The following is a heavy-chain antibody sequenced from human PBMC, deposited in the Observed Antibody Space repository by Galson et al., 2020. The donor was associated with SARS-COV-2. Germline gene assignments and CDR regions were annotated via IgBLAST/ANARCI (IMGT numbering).Heavy chain of an antibody. CDR2: ISYDGST. CDR1: IGSMTSHY. CDR3: AKLAEGRRSSEDY. D-gene: IGHD1-26*01. V-gene: IGHV4-59*08. Sequence: TSETLSLTCAVSIGSMTSHYWSWIRQAPGKGLEWIGYISYDGSTTYNPSLKSRVTISIDTSKNQSSLRLTSVTAADTALYYCAKLAEGRRSSEDYWGQGTRVTVSS. J-gene: IGHJ4*02.